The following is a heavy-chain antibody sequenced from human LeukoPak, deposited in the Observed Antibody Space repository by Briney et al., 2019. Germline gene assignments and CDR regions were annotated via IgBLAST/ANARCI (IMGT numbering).Heavy chain of an antibody. CDR2: IIPIFGTA. CDR3: ARNSLQSPNWYYYYMDV. Sequence: SVKVSCKASGYTFTSYYMHWVRQAPGQGLEWMGGIIPIFGTANYAQKFQGRVTITTDESTSTAYMELSSLRSEDTAVYYCARNSLQSPNWYYYYMDVWGKGTTVTVSS. V-gene: IGHV1-69*05. D-gene: IGHD7-27*01. CDR1: GYTFTSYY. J-gene: IGHJ6*03.